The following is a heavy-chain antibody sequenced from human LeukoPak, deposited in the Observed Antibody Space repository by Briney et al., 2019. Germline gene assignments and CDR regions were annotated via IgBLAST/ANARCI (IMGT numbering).Heavy chain of an antibody. CDR2: MYYSGST. CDR1: GGSISSSNYY. V-gene: IGHV4-39*02. Sequence: KSSETLSLTCTVSGGSISSSNYYWGWIRQPPGKGLEWIGSMYYSGSTYYNPSLKSRVTISVETSKNQFSLKLNSVTAADTAIYYCVREVIGELGNWSDPWGQGTLVTVSS. D-gene: IGHD3-10*01. CDR3: VREVIGELGNWSDP. J-gene: IGHJ5*02.